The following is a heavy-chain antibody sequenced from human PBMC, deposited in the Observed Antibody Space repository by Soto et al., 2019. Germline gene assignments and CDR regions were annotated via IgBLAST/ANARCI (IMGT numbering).Heavy chain of an antibody. J-gene: IGHJ4*02. CDR2: INHSGST. D-gene: IGHD3-3*01. Sequence: SETLSLTCAVYGGSFSGYYWSWIRQPPGKGLEWIGEINHSGSTNYNPSLKSRVTISVDTSKNQFSLKLSSVTAADTAVYYCAAGRYDFWSGYRPYYFDYWGQGTLVTV. CDR3: AAGRYDFWSGYRPYYFDY. CDR1: GGSFSGYY. V-gene: IGHV4-34*01.